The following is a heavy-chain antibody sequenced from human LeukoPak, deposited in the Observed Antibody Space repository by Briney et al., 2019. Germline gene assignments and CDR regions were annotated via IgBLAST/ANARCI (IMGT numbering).Heavy chain of an antibody. CDR2: VNWHGNT. Sequence: GGSLRLSCAASGFIFEDYTMHWVRQVTGKTLEWVSLVNWHGNTYYADSHKGRFTISRDNSKNSLYLQMDSLRTEDTAFYYCAKDLTYESSGSVIDNWGLGTLVTVSS. D-gene: IGHD3-22*01. CDR3: AKDLTYESSGSVIDN. J-gene: IGHJ4*02. CDR1: GFIFEDYT. V-gene: IGHV3-43*01.